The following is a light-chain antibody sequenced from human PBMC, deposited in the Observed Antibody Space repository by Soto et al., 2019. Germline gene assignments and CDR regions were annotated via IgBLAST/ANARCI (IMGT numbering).Light chain of an antibody. V-gene: IGLV2-8*01. J-gene: IGLJ2*01. CDR3: SLYAVSNPVV. CDR1: SSDVGGYNY. CDR2: EVS. Sequence: QSALTQAPSASGSPGQSVTISCTGTSSDVGGYNYVSWYQQHPGKAPKLMIYEVSKRPSGVPDRFSGSKSGNTASLTVSGLQAEDEADYYCSLYAVSNPVVFGGGTKLTVL.